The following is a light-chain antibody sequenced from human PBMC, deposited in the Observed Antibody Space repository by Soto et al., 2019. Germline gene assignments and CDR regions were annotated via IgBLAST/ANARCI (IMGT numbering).Light chain of an antibody. CDR3: QSYDSSLSGKNVV. Sequence: QSVLTQPPSVSGAPGQRVTISCTGSSSNIGAGYDVHWYQQLPGTAPKLLIYGNSNRPSGVPDRFSGSKSGTSASLAITGLQAEDEAYYYCQSYDSSLSGKNVVFGGGTKLTVL. CDR2: GNS. J-gene: IGLJ2*01. V-gene: IGLV1-40*01. CDR1: SSNIGAGYD.